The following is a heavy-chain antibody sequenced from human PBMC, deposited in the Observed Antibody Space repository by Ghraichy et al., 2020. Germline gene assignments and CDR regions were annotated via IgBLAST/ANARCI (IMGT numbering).Heavy chain of an antibody. CDR3: ARGRRTYYDYVWGRGTNWFDP. CDR2: INHSGST. CDR1: GGSFSGYY. D-gene: IGHD3-16*01. Sequence: SETLSLTCAVYGGSFSGYYWSWIRQPPGKGLEWIGEINHSGSTNYNPSLKSRVTISVDTSKNQFSLKLSSVTAADTAVYYCARGRRTYYDYVWGRGTNWFDPWGQGTLVTVSS. J-gene: IGHJ5*02. V-gene: IGHV4-34*01.